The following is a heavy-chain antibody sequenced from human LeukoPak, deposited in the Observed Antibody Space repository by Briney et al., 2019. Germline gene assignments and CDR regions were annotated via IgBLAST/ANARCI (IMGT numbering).Heavy chain of an antibody. D-gene: IGHD3-10*01. CDR1: GGSFSGYY. CDR2: INHSGST. CDR3: ARGIRFGELLKPFDY. V-gene: IGHV4-34*01. Sequence: PSETLSLTCAVYGGSFSGYYWSWIRQPPGKGLEWIGEINHSGSTNYNPSLKSRVTISVDTSKNQFSLKLSSATAADTAVYYCARGIRFGELLKPFDYWGQGTLVTVSS. J-gene: IGHJ4*02.